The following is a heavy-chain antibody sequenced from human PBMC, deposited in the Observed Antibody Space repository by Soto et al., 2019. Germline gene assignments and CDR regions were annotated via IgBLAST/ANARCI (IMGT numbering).Heavy chain of an antibody. CDR2: IKGDASSI. CDR1: GFTFSDYW. CDR3: ARGLRGYYGKDV. Sequence: EVQLVESGGGLVQPGGSLRLSCAASGFTFSDYWMHWVRQAPGKGLVWVSRIKGDASSIAYADSVRGRFTISRDNAKNTLCLPTNSLRAEDTAVYYCARGLRGYYGKDVWGQGTTVTVSS. J-gene: IGHJ6*02. D-gene: IGHD4-17*01. V-gene: IGHV3-74*01.